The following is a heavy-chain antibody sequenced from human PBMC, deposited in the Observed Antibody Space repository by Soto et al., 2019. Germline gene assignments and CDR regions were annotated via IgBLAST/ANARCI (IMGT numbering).Heavy chain of an antibody. CDR1: GGSISSYY. Sequence: SETLSLTCTVSGGSISSYYWSWIRQPPGKGLEWIGYIYYSGSTNYNPSLKSRVTISVDTSKNQFPLKLSSVTAADTAVYYCARTPYYYDSSGYWDYWGQGTLVTVSS. CDR2: IYYSGST. V-gene: IGHV4-59*01. CDR3: ARTPYYYDSSGYWDY. D-gene: IGHD3-22*01. J-gene: IGHJ4*02.